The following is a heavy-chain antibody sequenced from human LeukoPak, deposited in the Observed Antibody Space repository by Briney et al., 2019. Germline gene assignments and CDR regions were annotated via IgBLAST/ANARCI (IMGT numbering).Heavy chain of an antibody. D-gene: IGHD6-19*01. CDR1: GFTFSEYY. J-gene: IGHJ4*02. Sequence: PGGSLRLSCAASGFTFSEYYMDWVRQAPGKGREWVGRIRNKPNGYRTEYAASVKGRFTISRDDSKNSLDLQMNSLQTEDTAVYYCATMFSIGWESPDYWGQGTLVTVSS. V-gene: IGHV3-72*01. CDR3: ATMFSIGWESPDY. CDR2: IRNKPNGYRT.